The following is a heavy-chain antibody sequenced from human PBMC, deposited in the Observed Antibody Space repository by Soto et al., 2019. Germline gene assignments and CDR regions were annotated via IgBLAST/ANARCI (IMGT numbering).Heavy chain of an antibody. CDR3: AKFPLSSLPSGYRDY. V-gene: IGHV3-23*01. J-gene: IGHJ4*02. Sequence: GGSLRLSCAASGFTFSSYAMSWVRKAPGKGLEWVSAISGSGGSTYYADSVKGRFTISRDNSKNTLYLQMNSLRAEDTAVYYCAKFPLSSLPSGYRDYWGQGTLVTVSS. D-gene: IGHD3-22*01. CDR2: ISGSGGST. CDR1: GFTFSSYA.